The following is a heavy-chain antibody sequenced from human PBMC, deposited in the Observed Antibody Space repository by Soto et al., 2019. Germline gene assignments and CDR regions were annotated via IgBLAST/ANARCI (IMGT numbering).Heavy chain of an antibody. CDR2: INGGGTDT. CDR1: GFSFSSFG. D-gene: IGHD2-15*01. V-gene: IGHV3-23*01. CDR3: AKRDSRGGWYDY. Sequence: GGSLRLSCAASGFSFSSFGMSWVRQAPGKRLEWVSAINGGGTDTYYADSVKGRFTISRDNSKSTLNLQMNSLRAEDTAVYYCAKRDSRGGWYDYWGQGTQVTVSS. J-gene: IGHJ4*02.